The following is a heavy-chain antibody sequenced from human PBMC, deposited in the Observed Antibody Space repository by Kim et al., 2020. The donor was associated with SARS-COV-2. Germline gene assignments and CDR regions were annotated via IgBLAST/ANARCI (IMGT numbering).Heavy chain of an antibody. V-gene: IGHV4-34*01. J-gene: IGHJ4*02. D-gene: IGHD2-8*01. Sequence: SETLSLTCAVYGGSFSGYYWSWIRQPPGKGLEWIGEINHSGSTNYNPSLKSRVTISVDTSKNQFSLKLSSVTAADTAVYYCARGSDAICDYWGQGTLVTVSS. CDR1: GGSFSGYY. CDR2: INHSGST. CDR3: ARGSDAICDY.